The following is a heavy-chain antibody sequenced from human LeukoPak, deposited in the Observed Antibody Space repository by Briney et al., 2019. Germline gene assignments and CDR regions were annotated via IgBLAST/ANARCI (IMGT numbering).Heavy chain of an antibody. CDR1: GFTFSSYA. Sequence: GGSLRLSCAASGFTFSSYAMSWVRQAPGKGLEWVSAISGSGGSTYYADSVKGRFTISRDNSKNTLYLQMNSLRAEDTAVYYCAKGSAYYYGSGSYYKIGDYYYYMDVWGKGTTVTISS. V-gene: IGHV3-23*01. J-gene: IGHJ6*03. CDR2: ISGSGGST. D-gene: IGHD3-10*01. CDR3: AKGSAYYYGSGSYYKIGDYYYYMDV.